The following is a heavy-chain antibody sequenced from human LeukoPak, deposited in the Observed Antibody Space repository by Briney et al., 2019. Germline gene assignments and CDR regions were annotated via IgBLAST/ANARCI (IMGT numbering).Heavy chain of an antibody. J-gene: IGHJ4*02. CDR3: ARDRSEDRFDY. CDR1: GFTFSDYY. D-gene: IGHD1-26*01. Sequence: PGGSLRLSCAASGFTFSDYYMSWIRQAPGKGLEWVSYISSSSSYTNYADSVKGRFTISRDNAKNSLYLQMNSLRGEDTALYYCARDRSEDRFDYWGQGTLVTVSS. CDR2: ISSSSSYT. V-gene: IGHV3-11*06.